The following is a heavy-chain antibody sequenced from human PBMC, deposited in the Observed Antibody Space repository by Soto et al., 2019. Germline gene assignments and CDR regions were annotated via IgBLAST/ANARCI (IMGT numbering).Heavy chain of an antibody. CDR1: GGPIAPFY. V-gene: IGHV4-59*12. Sequence: XETLTLTCTVAGGPIAPFYWTWIRQSPGKGLESIGYVYYNGSTNYNPALKGRVTISLDTSKSQFSLRLSSVTAADTAVYYCARTRGRGQWRDFYFDFWGQGNLVTVSS. CDR3: ARTRGRGQWRDFYFDF. J-gene: IGHJ4*02. D-gene: IGHD6-19*01. CDR2: VYYNGST.